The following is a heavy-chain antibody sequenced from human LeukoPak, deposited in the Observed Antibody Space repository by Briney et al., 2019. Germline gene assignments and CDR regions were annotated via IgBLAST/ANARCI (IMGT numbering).Heavy chain of an antibody. CDR3: ARSAAMVYYDMDV. D-gene: IGHD2-2*01. J-gene: IGHJ6*03. Sequence: PSETLSLTCTASGGSISSYYWSWIRQPAGKGLEWIGRIYTSGSTNYNPSLKSRVTMSVDTSKNQFALKLSSVTAADTAVYYCARSAAMVYYDMDVWGKGTTVTVSS. V-gene: IGHV4-4*07. CDR2: IYTSGST. CDR1: GGSISSYY.